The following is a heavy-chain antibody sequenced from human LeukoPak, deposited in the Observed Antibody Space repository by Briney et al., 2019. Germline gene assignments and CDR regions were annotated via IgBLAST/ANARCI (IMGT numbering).Heavy chain of an antibody. J-gene: IGHJ3*02. V-gene: IGHV3-23*01. D-gene: IGHD6-19*01. CDR1: GFTFSSYA. Sequence: GGSLRLSCAASGFTFSSYAMSWVRQAPGKGLEWVPAISGSGGNTYYADSVKGRFTISRDNSKNTLYLQMNSLRADDTAVYYCATAYSSGWYGAFGIWGQGTMVTVSS. CDR3: ATAYSSGWYGAFGI. CDR2: ISGSGGNT.